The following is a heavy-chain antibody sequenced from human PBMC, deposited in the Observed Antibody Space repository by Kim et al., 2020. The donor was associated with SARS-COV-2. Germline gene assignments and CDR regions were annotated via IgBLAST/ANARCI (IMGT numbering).Heavy chain of an antibody. CDR3: ARDQEFTIFGVVNFNWFDP. Sequence: ASVKVSCKASGYTFTSYAMHWVRQAPGQRLEWMGWINAGNGNTKYSQKIQGRVTITRDTSASTAYMELSSLRSEDTAVYYCARDQEFTIFGVVNFNWFDPWGQGTLVTVSS. J-gene: IGHJ5*02. CDR1: GYTFTSYA. V-gene: IGHV1-3*01. D-gene: IGHD3-3*01. CDR2: INAGNGNT.